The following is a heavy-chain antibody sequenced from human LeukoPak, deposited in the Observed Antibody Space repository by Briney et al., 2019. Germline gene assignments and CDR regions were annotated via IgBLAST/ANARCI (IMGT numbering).Heavy chain of an antibody. J-gene: IGHJ4*02. CDR1: GFTFSSYW. D-gene: IGHD6-13*01. CDR2: IKQDGSEK. Sequence: PGGSLRLSCAASGFTFSSYWMSWVRQALGKGLEWVANIKQDGSEKYYVDSVKGRFTISRDNAKNSLYLQMNSLRAEDTAVYYCAREAPGWYSSSWFDYWGQGTLVTVSS. V-gene: IGHV3-7*03. CDR3: AREAPGWYSSSWFDY.